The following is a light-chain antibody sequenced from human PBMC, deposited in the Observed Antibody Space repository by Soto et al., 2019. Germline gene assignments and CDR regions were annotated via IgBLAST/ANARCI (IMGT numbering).Light chain of an antibody. CDR2: QES. Sequence: DIQLTQSPFFLSASVGDRVTITCRASQAITNNLAWYQQKPGKPPKLLIYQESTLQSGVPSRFSGSKSGTQFTLTIDSLQPEDFATYYCQQYDSYSTFGQGTKVEIK. CDR1: QAITNN. V-gene: IGKV1-9*01. CDR3: QQYDSYST. J-gene: IGKJ1*01.